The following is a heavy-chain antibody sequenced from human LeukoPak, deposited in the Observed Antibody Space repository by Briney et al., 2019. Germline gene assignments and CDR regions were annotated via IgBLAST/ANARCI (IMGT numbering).Heavy chain of an antibody. CDR3: ARVQDDFWSGYHKHYYYYYMDV. CDR2: IIPIFGTA. CDR1: GYTFTTYA. D-gene: IGHD3-3*01. Sequence: GASVKVSCKASGYTFTTYAINWVRQAPGQGLEWMGGIIPIFGTANYAQKFQGRVTITADKSTSTAYMELSSLRSEDTAVYYCARVQDDFWSGYHKHYYYYYMDVWGKGTTVTVSS. V-gene: IGHV1-69*06. J-gene: IGHJ6*03.